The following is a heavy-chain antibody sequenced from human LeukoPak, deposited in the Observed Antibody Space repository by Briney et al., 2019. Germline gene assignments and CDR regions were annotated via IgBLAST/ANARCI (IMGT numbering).Heavy chain of an antibody. CDR1: GYTLTELS. CDR3: ATPGDTAMVRPLDY. D-gene: IGHD5-18*01. V-gene: IGHV1-24*01. Sequence: ASVKVSCKVSGYTLTELSMHWVRQARGKGLEWMGGFDPEDGETIYAQKFQGRVTMTEDTSTDTAYMELSSLRSEDTAVYYCATPGDTAMVRPLDYWGQGTLVTVSS. CDR2: FDPEDGET. J-gene: IGHJ4*02.